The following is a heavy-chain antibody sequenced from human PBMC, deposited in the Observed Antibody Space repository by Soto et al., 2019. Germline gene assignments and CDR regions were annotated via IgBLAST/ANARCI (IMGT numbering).Heavy chain of an antibody. CDR3: ARESLLGWVIAARPFDP. CDR1: GFTFSSYW. J-gene: IGHJ5*02. CDR2: IKQDGSEK. D-gene: IGHD6-6*01. V-gene: IGHV3-7*05. Sequence: GGSLRLSCAASGFTFSSYWMSWVRQAPGKGLEWVANIKQDGSEKYYVDSVKGRFTISRDNAKNSLYLQMNSLRAEDTAVYYCARESLLGWVIAARPFDPWGQGTLVTVSS.